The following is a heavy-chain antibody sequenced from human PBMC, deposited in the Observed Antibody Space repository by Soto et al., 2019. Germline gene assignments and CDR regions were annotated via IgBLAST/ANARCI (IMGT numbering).Heavy chain of an antibody. J-gene: IGHJ4*02. D-gene: IGHD6-6*01. CDR3: AKDIGTSTSTALSSFAIDY. CDR2: ISYDGTNK. V-gene: IGHV3-30*18. Sequence: QVQLVESGGGVVQPGRSLRLSCAVSGFTFRNYGMHWVRQAPGKGLQWVADISYDGTNKYYADSVKGRFTISRDNSKNTLYLQMDGLRSEDTAVYYCAKDIGTSTSTALSSFAIDYWGQGTLVTVSS. CDR1: GFTFRNYG.